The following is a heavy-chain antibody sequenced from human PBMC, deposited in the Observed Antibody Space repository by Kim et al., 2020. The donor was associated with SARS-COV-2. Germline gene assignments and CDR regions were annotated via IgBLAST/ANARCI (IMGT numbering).Heavy chain of an antibody. D-gene: IGHD2-2*01. CDR1: GFTFTSSA. CDR2: IVVGSGNT. V-gene: IGHV1-58*01. J-gene: IGHJ6*02. CDR3: ATRGGYCSSTSCYLTRYYYYYGMVV. Sequence: SVKVSCKASGFTFTSSAVQWVRQARGQRLEWIGWIVVGSGNTNYAQKFQERVTITRDMSTSTAYMELSSLRSEATPVYYCATRGGYCSSTSCYLTRYYYYYGMVVWGQGTTVTVSS.